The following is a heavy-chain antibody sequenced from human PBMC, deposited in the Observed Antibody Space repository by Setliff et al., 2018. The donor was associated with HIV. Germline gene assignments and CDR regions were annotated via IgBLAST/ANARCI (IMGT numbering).Heavy chain of an antibody. V-gene: IGHV3-33*01. Sequence: PGGSLRLSCAASGFTFSNYGMHWVRQAPGKGLEWVAVIWHDGSNEFHADSVKGRFTISRDNAKKSLYLQMNSLRAEDTAVYYCARERWLRSHYYYYMDVWGKGTTVTVSS. CDR2: IWHDGSNE. CDR3: ARERWLRSHYYYYMDV. D-gene: IGHD5-12*01. CDR1: GFTFSNYG. J-gene: IGHJ6*03.